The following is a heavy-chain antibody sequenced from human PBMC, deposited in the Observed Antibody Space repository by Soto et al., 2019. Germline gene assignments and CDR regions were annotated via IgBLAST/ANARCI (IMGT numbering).Heavy chain of an antibody. D-gene: IGHD6-19*01. CDR2: INHSGST. CDR1: GGSFSGYY. Sequence: PSETLSLTCAVYGGSFSGYYLSWMRQPPGKGLEWIGEINHSGSTNYNPSLKSRVTISVDTSKNQFSLKLSSVTAADTAVYYCARGRNTGYSSGWTTRYFDYWGQGTLVTVSS. V-gene: IGHV4-34*01. J-gene: IGHJ4*02. CDR3: ARGRNTGYSSGWTTRYFDY.